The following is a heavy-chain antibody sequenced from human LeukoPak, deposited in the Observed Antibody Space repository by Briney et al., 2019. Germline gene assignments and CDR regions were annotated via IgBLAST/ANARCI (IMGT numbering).Heavy chain of an antibody. V-gene: IGHV3-53*01. CDR1: GFTFSNAW. Sequence: GGSLRLSCAASGFTFSNAWMSWVRQAPGKGLEWVSVIYSGGSTYYADSVKGRFTISRDNSKNTLYLQMNSLRAEDTAVYYCARDKGAGFDYWGQGTLVTVSS. J-gene: IGHJ4*02. CDR2: IYSGGST. CDR3: ARDKGAGFDY. D-gene: IGHD1-14*01.